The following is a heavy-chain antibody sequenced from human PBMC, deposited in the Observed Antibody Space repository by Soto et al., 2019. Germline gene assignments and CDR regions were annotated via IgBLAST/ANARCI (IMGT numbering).Heavy chain of an antibody. V-gene: IGHV3-49*03. J-gene: IGHJ4*02. Sequence: EVQLVESGGGLVQPGRSLRLSCTASGFTFGDYAMSWFRQAPGKGLEWVGFIRSKAYGGTTEYAASVKGRFTISRDESKSIAYLQMNSLKTEDTAVYYCTREVRGWYSHPIQWGQGTLVNVSS. CDR1: GFTFGDYA. CDR2: IRSKAYGGTT. CDR3: TREVRGWYSHPIQ. D-gene: IGHD6-19*01.